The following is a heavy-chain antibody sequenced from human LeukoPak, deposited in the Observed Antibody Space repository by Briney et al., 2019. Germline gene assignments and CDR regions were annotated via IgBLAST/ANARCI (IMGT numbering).Heavy chain of an antibody. V-gene: IGHV7-4-1*02. Sequence: ASVKVSCKASGYTFTSYAMNWVRQAPGQGLEWMGWINTNTGNPTYAQGFTGRFVFSLDTSVSTAYLQISSLKAEDTAVYCCARVGGRGYSGYPLVDYWGQGTLVTVSS. CDR1: GYTFTSYA. J-gene: IGHJ4*02. CDR3: ARVGGRGYSGYPLVDY. CDR2: INTNTGNP. D-gene: IGHD5-12*01.